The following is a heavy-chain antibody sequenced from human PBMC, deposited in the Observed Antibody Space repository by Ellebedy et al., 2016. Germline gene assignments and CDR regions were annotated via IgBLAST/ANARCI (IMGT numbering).Heavy chain of an antibody. V-gene: IGHV3-21*01. CDR2: ISSSSSYI. CDR1: GFTFSSYW. D-gene: IGHD5-12*01. J-gene: IGHJ4*02. Sequence: GESLKISXAASGFTFSSYWMNWVRQAPGKGLEWVSSISSSSSYIYYADSVKGRFTISRDNAKNSLYLQMNSLRAEDTAVYYCARDRGYSGYDSDYWGQGTLVTVSS. CDR3: ARDRGYSGYDSDY.